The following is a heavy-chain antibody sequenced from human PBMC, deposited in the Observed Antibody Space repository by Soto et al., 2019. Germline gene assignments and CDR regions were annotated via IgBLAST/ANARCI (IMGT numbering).Heavy chain of an antibody. CDR3: ARAPSSMGYYYNGMDV. J-gene: IGHJ6*02. CDR1: SGVFSGYY. CDR2: IHHSGST. Sequence: PSETLSLTCGVQSGVFSGYYWSWIRQSPGKGLEWIGEIHHSGSTHYTPSLKGRLTMSADSSRKQFSVNLTSMTAADTAVYFCARAPSSMGYYYNGMDVWGQGTTVTVSS. V-gene: IGHV4-34*01.